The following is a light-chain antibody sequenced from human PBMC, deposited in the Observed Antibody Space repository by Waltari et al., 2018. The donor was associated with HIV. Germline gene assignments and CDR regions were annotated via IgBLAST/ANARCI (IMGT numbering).Light chain of an antibody. V-gene: IGKV3-11*01. CDR1: RSVNRY. J-gene: IGKJ3*01. CDR3: HQRTNWPRA. CDR2: DAS. Sequence: EIVLTQSPATLSLSPGERATLSCRASRSVNRYLAWFQQKPGQAPRLLMYDASNRAPGIPARFSGSWSGTDFTLNISRVESEDFAVYVCHQRTNWPRAFGPGTTVVIK.